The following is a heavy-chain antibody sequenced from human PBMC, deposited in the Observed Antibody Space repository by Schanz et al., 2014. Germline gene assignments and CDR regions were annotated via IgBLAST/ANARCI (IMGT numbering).Heavy chain of an antibody. J-gene: IGHJ6*02. CDR3: GRGGGAYPQKYGMDV. V-gene: IGHV1-18*01. CDR2: ISAYNGNT. D-gene: IGHD3-16*01. CDR1: GYTFTSYG. Sequence: QVQLVQSGAEVKKPGASVKVSCKASGYTFTSYGISWVRQAPGQGLEWMGWISAYNGNTNYAQKLQGRVTMTTDTSTATASMELRSLRSDDTAVYYCGRGGGAYPQKYGMDVWGQGTTVTVSS.